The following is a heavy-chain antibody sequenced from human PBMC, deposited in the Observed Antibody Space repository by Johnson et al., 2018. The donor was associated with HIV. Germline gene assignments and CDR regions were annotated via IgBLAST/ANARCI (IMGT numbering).Heavy chain of an antibody. V-gene: IGHV3-20*04. D-gene: IGHD4-17*01. CDR2: INWSGHDT. CDR1: GFTFDDYG. Sequence: VQLVESGGGVVWPGGSLRLSCAASGFTFDDYGMNWVRQVPGKGLEWVSGINWSGHDTAYSDSVKGRFTISRDNAKNSLYLQMNGLRDEDTAWYYCARGRGYGAERGDIDNWGQGTMVTVSP. J-gene: IGHJ3*02. CDR3: ARGRGYGAERGDIDN.